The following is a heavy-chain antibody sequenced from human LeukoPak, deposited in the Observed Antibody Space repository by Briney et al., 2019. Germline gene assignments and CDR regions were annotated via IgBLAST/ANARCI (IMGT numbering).Heavy chain of an antibody. Sequence: PGGSLRLSCAASGFNFSLYGMSWVRQAPGKGLEWVSSISTGSGYIYYADSVKGRFTISRDNAKNSLYLQMNSLRAEDTAVYYCASRPDYYYYYGMDVWGQGTTVTVSS. CDR3: ASRPDYYYYYGMDV. J-gene: IGHJ6*02. V-gene: IGHV3-21*01. CDR2: ISTGSGYI. CDR1: GFNFSLYG.